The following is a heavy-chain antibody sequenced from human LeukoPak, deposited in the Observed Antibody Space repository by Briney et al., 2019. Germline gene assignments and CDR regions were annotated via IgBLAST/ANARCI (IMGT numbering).Heavy chain of an antibody. CDR1: GFTFSSYA. CDR2: ISSNGGST. J-gene: IGHJ5*02. Sequence: TGGSLRLSCAASGFTFSSYAMHWVRQAPGKGLEYVSAISSNGGSTYYANSVKGRFTISRDNSKNTLYLQMGSLRAEDMAVYYCARERITIFGPSDPWGQGTLVTVSS. D-gene: IGHD3-3*01. CDR3: ARERITIFGPSDP. V-gene: IGHV3-64*01.